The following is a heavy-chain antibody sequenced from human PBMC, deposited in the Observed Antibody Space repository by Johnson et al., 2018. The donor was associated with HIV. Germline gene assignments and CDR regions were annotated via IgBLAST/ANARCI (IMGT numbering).Heavy chain of an antibody. V-gene: IGHV3-13*01. CDR3: ARGLIAVAGFDAFDI. J-gene: IGHJ3*02. CDR1: GFTFRNYD. CDR2: IGPTGDT. Sequence: VQLVESGGGLVQPGGSLRLSCAASGFTFRNYDMHWVRQATGKGLEWVSAIGPTGDTYYPGSVKGRFTISRENAKNSLYLQMNSLRAGDTAVYYCARGLIAVAGFDAFDIWGQGTMVTVSS. D-gene: IGHD6-19*01.